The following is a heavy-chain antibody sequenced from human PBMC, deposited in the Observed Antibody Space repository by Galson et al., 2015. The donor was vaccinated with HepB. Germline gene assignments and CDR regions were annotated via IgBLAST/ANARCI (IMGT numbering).Heavy chain of an antibody. CDR2: ISGRGDDP. Sequence: SLRLSCAASGFTFRNYAMSWVRPAPGKGLERVSTISGRGDDPHYADSVQGRFTISRDNSKNTLYLQIGSLRADDTAVYYCAMGRQLGGGYWGQGTLVTVSS. J-gene: IGHJ4*02. D-gene: IGHD6-13*01. V-gene: IGHV3-23*01. CDR3: AMGRQLGGGY. CDR1: GFTFRNYA.